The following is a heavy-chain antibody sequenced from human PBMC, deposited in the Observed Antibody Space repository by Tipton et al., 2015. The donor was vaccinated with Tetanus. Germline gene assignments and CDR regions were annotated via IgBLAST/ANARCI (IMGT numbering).Heavy chain of an antibody. D-gene: IGHD5-18*01. J-gene: IGHJ3*01. CDR3: ARRDRYNTDSFHL. V-gene: IGHV4-39*01. CDR2: IYHSGTT. CDR1: GGQFISSSFY. Sequence: LRLSCTVSGGQFISSSFYFGWIRQPPGKGLEWVGSIYHSGTTYYSPSLNSRVNISSFASKNEISLTLTSVTAADTAVYYCARRDRYNTDSFHLWGQGTMVTV.